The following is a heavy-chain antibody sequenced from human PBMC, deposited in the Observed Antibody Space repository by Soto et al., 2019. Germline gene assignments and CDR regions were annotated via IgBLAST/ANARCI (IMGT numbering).Heavy chain of an antibody. Sequence: EVQLLESGGGLVQPGGSLRLSCAASGFTFSSYAMSWVRQAPGKGLEWVSAISGSGGSTYYADSVKGRFTISRDNSKNTLDLQMNSLRAEDTAVYYCAKTRRDIGVVPAAIPKPFDYWGQGTLVTVSS. CDR3: AKTRRDIGVVPAAIPKPFDY. D-gene: IGHD2-2*01. V-gene: IGHV3-23*01. CDR2: ISGSGGST. CDR1: GFTFSSYA. J-gene: IGHJ4*02.